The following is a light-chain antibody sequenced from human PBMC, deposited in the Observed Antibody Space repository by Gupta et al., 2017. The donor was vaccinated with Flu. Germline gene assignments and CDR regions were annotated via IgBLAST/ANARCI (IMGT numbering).Light chain of an antibody. Sequence: QSALTPPASVSGSPGQLITISCTGTSSDVGGYNYVSWYLQHPGKAPKLIIYEINNRPSGVSNRFSGSKSGNTAFLTISGLQAEDEADYYCSSYTSTSALEVFGGGTKLTVL. CDR3: SSYTSTSALEV. CDR1: SSDVGGYNY. CDR2: EIN. V-gene: IGLV2-14*01. J-gene: IGLJ2*01.